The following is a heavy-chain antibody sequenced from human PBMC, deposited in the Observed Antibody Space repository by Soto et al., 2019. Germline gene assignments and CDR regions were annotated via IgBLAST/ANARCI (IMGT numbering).Heavy chain of an antibody. CDR2: LFSNDEK. V-gene: IGHV2-26*01. D-gene: IGHD1-26*01. J-gene: IGHJ6*02. CDR3: ARMWDRWEHYYYYGMDV. CDR1: GFSLTNTRMG. Sequence: QVTLKESGPVLVKPTETLTLTCTVSGFSLTNTRMGVSWIRQPPGKALEWLAHLFSNDEKSYSTSLKSRLTITKDTSQSQVVHTMNNMDPVDTATYCCARMWDRWEHYYYYGMDVWGQGTTVTVSS.